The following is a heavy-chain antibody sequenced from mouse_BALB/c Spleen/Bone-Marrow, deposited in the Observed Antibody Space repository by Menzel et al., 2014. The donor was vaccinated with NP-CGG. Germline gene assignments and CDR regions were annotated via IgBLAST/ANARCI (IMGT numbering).Heavy chain of an antibody. CDR1: GFNIKDTY. CDR2: IDPANGNT. V-gene: IGHV14-3*02. CDR3: ARYRLGTYFDY. D-gene: IGHD2-14*01. J-gene: IGHJ2*01. Sequence: EVQVVESGAELVKPGASVKLSCTASGFNIKDTYMHWVKQRPEQGLEWIGRIDPANGNTKYDPKFQGKATITADTSSNTAYLQLSSLTSEDTAAYYCARYRLGTYFDYWGQGTTLTVSS.